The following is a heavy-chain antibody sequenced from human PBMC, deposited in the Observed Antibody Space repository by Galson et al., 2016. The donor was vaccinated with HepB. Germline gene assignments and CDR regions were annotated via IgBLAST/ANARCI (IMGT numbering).Heavy chain of an antibody. CDR3: ARREDGYSSAYHFDY. Sequence: TLSLTCRLSGGSIGRNTYYWGWIRQPPGKGLEWIGSLFYTGTTFYNPSLKSRVSISVDTSKSQFSLNLNSVTAADPAFYYCARREDGYSSAYHFDYWGRGTLVTVSS. J-gene: IGHJ4*02. CDR2: LFYTGTT. CDR1: GGSIGRNTYY. D-gene: IGHD5-24*01. V-gene: IGHV4-39*01.